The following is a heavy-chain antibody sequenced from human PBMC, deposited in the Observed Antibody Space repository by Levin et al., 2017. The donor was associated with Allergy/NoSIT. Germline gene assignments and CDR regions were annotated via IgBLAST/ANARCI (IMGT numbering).Heavy chain of an antibody. Sequence: SETLSLTCTVSGGSISSSSYYWGWIRQPPGKGLEWIGSIYYSGSTYYNPSLKSRVTISVDTSKNQFSLKLSSVTAADTAVYYCARHEGPRGDYDFWSGYFSVGDDDGMDGWGQGTTVTVSS. CDR2: IYYSGST. V-gene: IGHV4-39*01. D-gene: IGHD3-3*01. CDR3: ARHEGPRGDYDFWSGYFSVGDDDGMDG. J-gene: IGHJ6*02. CDR1: GGSISSSSYY.